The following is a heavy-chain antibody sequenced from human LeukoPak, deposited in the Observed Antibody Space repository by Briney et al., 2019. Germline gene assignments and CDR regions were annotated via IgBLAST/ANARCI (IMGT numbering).Heavy chain of an antibody. CDR1: GFTFSGSS. Sequence: GGSLRLSCAASGFTFSGSSMHWVRQASDKGLEWVGRIRSKANSYATAYAASVKGRFTISRDDSKNTAYLQMNSLKTEDTAVYYCNLRYTAADYWGQGTLVTVSS. J-gene: IGHJ4*02. D-gene: IGHD5-18*01. CDR2: IRSKANSYAT. V-gene: IGHV3-73*01. CDR3: NLRYTAADY.